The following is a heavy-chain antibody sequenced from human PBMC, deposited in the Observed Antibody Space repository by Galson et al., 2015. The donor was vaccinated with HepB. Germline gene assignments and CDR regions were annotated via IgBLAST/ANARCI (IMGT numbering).Heavy chain of an antibody. D-gene: IGHD2-21*01. Sequence: SLRLSCAASGFTFSSYSMNWVRQAPGKGLEWVSSISSSSSYIYYADSVKGRFTISRDNAKNSLYLQMNSLRAEDTAVYYCARDPQRGISPGNWFDPWGQGTLVTVSS. V-gene: IGHV3-21*01. CDR2: ISSSSSYI. CDR3: ARDPQRGISPGNWFDP. J-gene: IGHJ5*02. CDR1: GFTFSSYS.